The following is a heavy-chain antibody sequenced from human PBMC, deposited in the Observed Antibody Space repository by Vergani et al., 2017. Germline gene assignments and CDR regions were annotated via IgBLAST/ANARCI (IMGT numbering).Heavy chain of an antibody. CDR2: IYYSGST. J-gene: IGHJ5*02. CDR3: ARYQGDYGTREGDNWFDP. D-gene: IGHD4-17*01. V-gene: IGHV4-31*03. CDR1: GGSISSGGYY. Sequence: QVQLQESGPGLVKPSQTLSLTCTVSGGSISSGGYYWSWIRQHPGKGLEWFGYIYYSGSTYYNPSLKIRVTISVDTSKNQFSLKLSSVTDADTAVYYCARYQGDYGTREGDNWFDPWGQGTLVTVSS.